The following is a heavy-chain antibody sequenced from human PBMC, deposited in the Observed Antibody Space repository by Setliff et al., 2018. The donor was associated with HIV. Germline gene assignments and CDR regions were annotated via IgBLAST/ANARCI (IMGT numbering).Heavy chain of an antibody. D-gene: IGHD3-9*01. J-gene: IGHJ4*02. CDR1: GYTFTGYY. CDR3: ARGSLLGYFDWLFPD. CDR2: INPNSGGT. V-gene: IGHV1-2*02. Sequence: ASVKVSCKASGYTFTGYYMHWMRQAPGQGLEWMGWINPNSGGTNYAQKFQGRVTMTRDTSISTAYMELSRLRSDDTAVYYCARGSLLGYFDWLFPDWGQGTLVTVSS.